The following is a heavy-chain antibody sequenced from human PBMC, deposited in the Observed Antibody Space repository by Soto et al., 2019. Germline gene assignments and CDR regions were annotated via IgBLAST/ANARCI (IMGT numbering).Heavy chain of an antibody. CDR3: ARTRMIESWIDS. CDR2: VYYTGST. V-gene: IGHV4-59*01. J-gene: IGHJ4*02. CDR1: GSSISSYY. D-gene: IGHD3-16*01. Sequence: PSETLSLTCTVSGSSISSYYWSWIRQPPGKGLEWIGYVYYTGSTLYNPSLKSRVTISVDMSKKEFSLRLSSVIAADTAVYYCARTRMIESWIDSWGQGTPVTVSS.